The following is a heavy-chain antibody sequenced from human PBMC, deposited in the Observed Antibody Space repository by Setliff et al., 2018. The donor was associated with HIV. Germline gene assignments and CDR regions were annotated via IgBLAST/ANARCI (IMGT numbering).Heavy chain of an antibody. CDR1: GYSFTSYW. CDR3: ARGFYGDYYVDY. CDR2: IDPSNSNT. Sequence: GESLKISCKGSGYSFTSYWISWVRQMPGKGLEWMGRIDPSNSNTNYSPSFQGHVTISADKSISTAYLQWSSLKASDTAMYYCARGFYGDYYVDYWGQGTLVTVSS. J-gene: IGHJ4*02. V-gene: IGHV5-10-1*01. D-gene: IGHD4-17*01.